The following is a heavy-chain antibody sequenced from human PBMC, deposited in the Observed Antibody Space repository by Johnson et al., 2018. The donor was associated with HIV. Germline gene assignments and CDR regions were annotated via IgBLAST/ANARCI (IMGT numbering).Heavy chain of an antibody. CDR3: ARDRVPAAIGLAYRGAFDI. J-gene: IGHJ3*02. D-gene: IGHD2-2*02. CDR1: GFSFSDYY. V-gene: IGHV3-11*04. Sequence: QMQLVESGGGLVKPGGSLRLSSAASGFSFSDYYMTWIRQAPGKGLEWVSYISSSGSTIYYADSVTGRSTISRDNSKNTLYLQMNSLRAEDTAVYYCARDRVPAAIGLAYRGAFDIWGQGTMVTVSS. CDR2: ISSSGSTI.